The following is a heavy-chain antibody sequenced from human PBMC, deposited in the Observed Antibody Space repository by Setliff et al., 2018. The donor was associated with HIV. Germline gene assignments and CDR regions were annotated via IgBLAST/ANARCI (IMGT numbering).Heavy chain of an antibody. Sequence: PSETLSLTCTVSGGSIRNIDYYWGWIRQPPGKGLERIGTVYYSGSTYYNNSVKGRVTISVDRSKNQFSLKLSSVTAADTAVYYCGGNGYYSIDYWGQGTLVTVSS. V-gene: IGHV4-39*01. D-gene: IGHD3-22*01. CDR3: GGNGYYSIDY. J-gene: IGHJ4*02. CDR2: VYYSGST. CDR1: GGSIRNIDYY.